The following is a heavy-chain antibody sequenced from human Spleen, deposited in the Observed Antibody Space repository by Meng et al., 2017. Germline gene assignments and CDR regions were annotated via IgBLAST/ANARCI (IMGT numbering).Heavy chain of an antibody. V-gene: IGHV4-30-4*08. CDR2: IHSRESP. J-gene: IGHJ4*02. D-gene: IGHD3-16*02. CDR1: GGSISTSCYY. Sequence: QSQLQESGPGLVKPSEALSLTCSVSGGSISTSCYYWGWIRQPPGKGLEWIGYIHSRESPYYNPSLKSRVSISEDTAKNQFSLKLTAVTAADTAVYYCARESRWSYLDYWGQGTLVTVSS. CDR3: ARESRWSYLDY.